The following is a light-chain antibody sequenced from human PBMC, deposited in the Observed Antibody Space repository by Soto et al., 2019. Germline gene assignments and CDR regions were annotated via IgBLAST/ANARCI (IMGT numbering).Light chain of an antibody. CDR2: AAS. V-gene: IGKV1-39*01. CDR1: QNINTY. CDR3: QQSYNIPT. Sequence: DLQMTQSPSSLSPAAGDRVTITCRASQNINTYLNWYQQKPGKPPKLLIYAASSLESGVPSRFSGRGSGTEFTLTISSLQPEDVATYYCQQSYNIPTFGQGTKVEVK. J-gene: IGKJ1*01.